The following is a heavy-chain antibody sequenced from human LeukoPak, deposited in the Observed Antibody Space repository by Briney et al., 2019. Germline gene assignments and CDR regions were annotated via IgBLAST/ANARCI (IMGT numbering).Heavy chain of an antibody. Sequence: GGSLRLSCAASGFSFSSYGMHWVRQAPGKGLEWVAIIWYDGSNKYYADSVKGRFTISRDNSKNTLYLQMNSLRAEDTAVYYCARAHGSGSYYYYYYGMDVWGKGTTVTVSS. J-gene: IGHJ6*04. CDR3: ARAHGSGSYYYYYYGMDV. V-gene: IGHV3-33*01. D-gene: IGHD3-10*01. CDR2: IWYDGSNK. CDR1: GFSFSSYG.